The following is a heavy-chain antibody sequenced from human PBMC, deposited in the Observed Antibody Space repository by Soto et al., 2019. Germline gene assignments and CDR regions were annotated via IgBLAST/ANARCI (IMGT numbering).Heavy chain of an antibody. CDR2: LSKDGANE. J-gene: IGHJ5*02. V-gene: IGHV3-21*01. CDR1: GFILSNYA. Sequence: PGGSLRLSCTASGFILSNYAMNWVRQAPGKGLEWVSTLSKDGANEHYADSVKGRFTISRDNAKSSVYLQMNSLRAEDTAVYYCAREGALKPFSSWGQGALVTVSS. CDR3: AREGALKPFSS.